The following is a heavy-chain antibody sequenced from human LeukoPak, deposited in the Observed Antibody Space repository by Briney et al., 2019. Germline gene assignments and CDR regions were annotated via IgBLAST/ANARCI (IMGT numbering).Heavy chain of an antibody. D-gene: IGHD6-25*01. CDR1: GGSFSGYY. CDR3: ARLRGQRSNYYYYYMDV. CDR2: INHSGST. Sequence: PSETLSLTCAVYGGSFSGYYWSWIRQPPGKGLEWIGEINHSGSTNYNPSLKSRVTISVDTFKNQFSLKLSSVTAADTAVYYCARLRGQRSNYYYYYMDVWGKGTMVTVSS. V-gene: IGHV4-34*01. J-gene: IGHJ6*03.